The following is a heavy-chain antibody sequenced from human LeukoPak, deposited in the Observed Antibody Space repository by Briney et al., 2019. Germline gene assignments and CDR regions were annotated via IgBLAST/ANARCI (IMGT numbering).Heavy chain of an antibody. Sequence: GGSLRLSCAASGFTVSSNFMSWVRQAPGKGLEWVSVIFGGGSTYYADSVKGRFTISRDTSKNTLHLQMNSLRAEDTAVYYCVTYDFDYWGQGTLVTVSS. V-gene: IGHV3-53*01. D-gene: IGHD3-22*01. CDR3: VTYDFDY. CDR2: IFGGGST. J-gene: IGHJ4*02. CDR1: GFTVSSNF.